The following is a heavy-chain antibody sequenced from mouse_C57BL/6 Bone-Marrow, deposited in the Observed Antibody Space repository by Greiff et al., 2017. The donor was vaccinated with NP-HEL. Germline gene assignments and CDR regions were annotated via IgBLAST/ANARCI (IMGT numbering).Heavy chain of an antibody. CDR2: IDPEDGDT. V-gene: IGHV14-1*01. Sequence: VQLQQSGAELVRPGASVKLSCTASGFNIKDYYMHWVKQRPEQGLEWIGRIDPEDGDTEYAPKFQGKATMTADTSSNTAYLQLSSLTSEDTAVYYCTTNITTVVARGTYWGQGTLVTVSA. CDR1: GFNIKDYY. D-gene: IGHD1-1*01. CDR3: TTNITTVVARGTY. J-gene: IGHJ3*01.